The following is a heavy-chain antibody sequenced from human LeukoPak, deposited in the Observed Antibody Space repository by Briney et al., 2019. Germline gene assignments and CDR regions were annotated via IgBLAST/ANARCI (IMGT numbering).Heavy chain of an antibody. J-gene: IGHJ4*02. V-gene: IGHV3-66*02. D-gene: IGHD4-23*01. CDR2: IYSGGST. CDR3: AKEGLDYGGNPYYFDF. CDR1: GFTVSSNY. Sequence: GGSLRLSCAASGFTVSSNYMSWVRQAPGKGLEWVSVIYSGGSTYYADSVKGRFTISRDNSKNTLYLQMNSLRAEDTAVYYCAKEGLDYGGNPYYFDFWGQGTLVTVSS.